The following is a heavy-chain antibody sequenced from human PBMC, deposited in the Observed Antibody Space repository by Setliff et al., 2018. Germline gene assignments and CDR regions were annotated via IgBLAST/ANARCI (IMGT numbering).Heavy chain of an antibody. CDR3: ARHRRPDYGDFISWYFDL. J-gene: IGHJ2*01. CDR2: IYYGGGT. Sequence: SETLSLTCDVSNFSISSGYYWGWVRQPPGKGLEWIATIYYGGGTYYNPSLKSRVTISLDMSKNQFSLRLNSLTAAGTAVYFCARHRRPDYGDFISWYFDLWGRGTLVTVSS. CDR1: NFSISSGYY. D-gene: IGHD4-17*01. V-gene: IGHV4-38-2*01.